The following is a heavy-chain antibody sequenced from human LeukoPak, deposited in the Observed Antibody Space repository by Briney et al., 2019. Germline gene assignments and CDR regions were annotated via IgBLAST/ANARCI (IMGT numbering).Heavy chain of an antibody. CDR2: IIPIFGTA. D-gene: IGHD5-12*01. CDR3: ARSSAGYSGYDLRWFDP. J-gene: IGHJ5*02. CDR1: GGTFSSHA. Sequence: SVKVSCKASGGTFSSHAISWVRQAPGQGLEWMGGIIPIFGTANYAQKFQGRVTITADESTSTAYMELSSLRSEDTAVYYCARSSAGYSGYDLRWFDPWGQGTLVTVSS. V-gene: IGHV1-69*01.